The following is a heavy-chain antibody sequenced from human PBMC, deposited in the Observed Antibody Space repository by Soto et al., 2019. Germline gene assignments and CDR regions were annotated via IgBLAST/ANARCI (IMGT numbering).Heavy chain of an antibody. J-gene: IGHJ6*03. CDR2: INEDSTYI. D-gene: IGHD3-9*01. Sequence: EVQLVESGGGLVKPGGSLRLSCTASGFAFNTYSMNWVRQAPGKGLEWVSSINEDSTYIYYADSLRGRITISRDNAKDSLFLQMNSLRPDDTAVYYCVSDLGRYFRSAYMDLWGDGATVTVSS. V-gene: IGHV3-21*02. CDR1: GFAFNTYS. CDR3: VSDLGRYFRSAYMDL.